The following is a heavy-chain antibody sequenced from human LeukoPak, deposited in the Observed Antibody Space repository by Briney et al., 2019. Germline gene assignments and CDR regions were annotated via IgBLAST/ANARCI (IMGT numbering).Heavy chain of an antibody. CDR2: IRYDGSNK. CDR3: ARDMGSYDSSGYYPDY. Sequence: GGSLRLSCAASGFTFSSYGMHWVRQAPGKGLEWVAFIRYDGSNKYYADSVKGRFTISRDNAKNSLYLQMNSLRAEDTAVYYCARDMGSYDSSGYYPDYWGQGTLVTVSS. V-gene: IGHV3-30*02. D-gene: IGHD3-22*01. CDR1: GFTFSSYG. J-gene: IGHJ4*02.